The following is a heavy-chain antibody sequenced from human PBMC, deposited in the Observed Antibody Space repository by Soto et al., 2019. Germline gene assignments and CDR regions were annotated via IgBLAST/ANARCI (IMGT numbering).Heavy chain of an antibody. CDR3: AGGTLSTIAATDS. J-gene: IGHJ4*02. Sequence: SETLSLNCNVSGVTIRGYYWNCIRQPPGKTLEWIGSIYYTGGTNYNPSLKSRVTISVDTSKNHFSLKFNSMTAADTAVYYCAGGTLSTIAATDSWGQGNLVTVS. V-gene: IGHV4-59*01. CDR1: GVTIRGYY. D-gene: IGHD6-13*01. CDR2: IYYTGGT.